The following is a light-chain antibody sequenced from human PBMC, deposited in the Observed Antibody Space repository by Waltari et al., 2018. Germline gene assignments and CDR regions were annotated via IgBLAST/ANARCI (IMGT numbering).Light chain of an antibody. CDR3: QQYDSLPYI. J-gene: IGKJ2*01. CDR2: DAS. CDR1: QDISKW. Sequence: DIQMTQSPSSLSAYVGDRVTITCQASQDISKWLNWYPHKPGKAPKLLIYDASNLQTGVPSRFSGSGSGTSFTFTITALQPEDVATYYCQQYDSLPYIFGQGTKLEIK. V-gene: IGKV1-33*01.